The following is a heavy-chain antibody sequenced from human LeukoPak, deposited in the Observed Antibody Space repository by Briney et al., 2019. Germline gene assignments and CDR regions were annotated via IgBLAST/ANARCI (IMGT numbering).Heavy chain of an antibody. CDR1: GLHFSGTA. CDR3: AKDGAQYSSGPECDP. V-gene: IGHV3-23*01. D-gene: IGHD6-19*01. CDR2: ISHDGMNA. Sequence: PRGSLRLXCAASGLHFSGTAMSWVRQAPGKGLEWVSAISHDGMNAYYADSVKGRFTISRDNSKKTVSLEMSSLTAADTGVYYCAKDGAQYSSGPECDPRGQGALVTVSP. J-gene: IGHJ5*02.